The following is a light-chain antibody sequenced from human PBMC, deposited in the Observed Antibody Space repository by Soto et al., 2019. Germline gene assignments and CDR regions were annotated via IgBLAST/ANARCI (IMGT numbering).Light chain of an antibody. V-gene: IGKV3-20*01. Sequence: EIVLTQSPGTLSLSPGERATLSCRASQSVTNSYLAWYQQKPGQAPRLLIYAASSRATGIPDRFSGSGSGTDFTLTISRLEPEDFAVYYCQQYVTPPPYTFCQGTKLEIK. J-gene: IGKJ2*01. CDR2: AAS. CDR1: QSVTNSY. CDR3: QQYVTPPPYT.